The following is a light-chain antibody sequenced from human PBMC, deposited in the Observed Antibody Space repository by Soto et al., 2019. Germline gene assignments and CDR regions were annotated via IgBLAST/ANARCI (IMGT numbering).Light chain of an antibody. CDR2: DXS. J-gene: IGKJ4*02. CDR3: PQVNRYPRT. CDR1: PGITSS. Sequence: QLTQCSSSLSPSVGDRVTIAXRASPGITSSLAWYQQTTGXAPKXXXDDXSTWQSGGPARFSGSGSGTDFTLTISCLHPEDFAHYYCPQVNRYPRTFGGGTKVDIK. V-gene: IGKV1-9*01.